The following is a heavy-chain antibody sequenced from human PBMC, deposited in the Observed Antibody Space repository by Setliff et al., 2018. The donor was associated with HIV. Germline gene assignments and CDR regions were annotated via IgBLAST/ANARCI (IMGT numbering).Heavy chain of an antibody. V-gene: IGHV4-61*01. CDR1: GDSVSSRSYY. CDR2: IYYSGST. J-gene: IGHJ6*02. CDR3: AREDYYYYGMDV. Sequence: PSETLSLTCTVSGDSVSSRSYYWSWIRQPPGKGLEWIGYIYYSGSTNYKPSLKSRVTISVDTSKNQFSLKLSSVTAADTAVYYCAREDYYYYGMDVWGQGTTVTVSS.